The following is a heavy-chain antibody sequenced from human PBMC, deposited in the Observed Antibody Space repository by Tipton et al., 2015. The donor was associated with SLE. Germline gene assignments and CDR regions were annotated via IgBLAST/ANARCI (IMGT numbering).Heavy chain of an antibody. J-gene: IGHJ4*02. CDR2: IYTSEST. Sequence: TLSLTCTVSGGSISSGSYYWSWIRRPAGKGLEWIGRIYTSESTNYNPSLKSRVTISVDTSKNQFSLKLSSVTAADTAVYYCASGAVVSPFDYWGQGTLVTVSS. V-gene: IGHV4-61*02. CDR1: GGSISSGSYY. CDR3: ASGAVVSPFDY. D-gene: IGHD4-23*01.